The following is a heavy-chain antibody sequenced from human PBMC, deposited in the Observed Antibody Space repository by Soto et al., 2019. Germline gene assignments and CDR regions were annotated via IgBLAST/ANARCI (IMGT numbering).Heavy chain of an antibody. J-gene: IGHJ4*02. D-gene: IGHD1-26*01. CDR1: GFTFSSYA. Sequence: VGSLRLSCAASGFTFSSYAMHWVRQAPGKVLEWVAVISCDGSNKYYADSVKGRFTISRDNSKNTLYLQMNSLRAEDTAVYYCARVALIVGATDLDYWGQGTLVPVS. V-gene: IGHV3-30-3*01. CDR2: ISCDGSNK. CDR3: ARVALIVGATDLDY.